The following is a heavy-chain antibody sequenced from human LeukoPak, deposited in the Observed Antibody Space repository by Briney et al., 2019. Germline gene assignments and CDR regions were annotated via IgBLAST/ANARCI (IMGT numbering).Heavy chain of an antibody. CDR2: INPNSGGT. J-gene: IGHJ6*02. Sequence: ASVKVSCKASGYTFTGYYMHWVRQAPGQGLEWMGWINPNSGGTNYAQKFQGRVTMTRDTSISTAYMELSRLRSDDTAVYYCARDPLTTWSDYYYYGMDVWGQGTTVTVSS. CDR1: GYTFTGYY. CDR3: ARDPLTTWSDYYYYGMDV. V-gene: IGHV1-2*02. D-gene: IGHD3-22*01.